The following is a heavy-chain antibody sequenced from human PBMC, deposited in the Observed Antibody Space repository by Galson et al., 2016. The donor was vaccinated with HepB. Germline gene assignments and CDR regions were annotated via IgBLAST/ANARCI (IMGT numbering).Heavy chain of an antibody. J-gene: IGHJ3*01. CDR1: GYPLTRYA. V-gene: IGHV7-4-1*02. Sequence: SVKVSCKASGYPLTRYAMNWVRQAPGQGLKWMGWINTNTGNPVYAQGFTGRFVFSLDTSVNTAYLHISSLKAEDTAVYYCARDQEEGRYFGWSIGYAFDVWGQGTLVTVSS. CDR3: ARDQEEGRYFGWSIGYAFDV. CDR2: INTNTGNP. D-gene: IGHD3-9*01.